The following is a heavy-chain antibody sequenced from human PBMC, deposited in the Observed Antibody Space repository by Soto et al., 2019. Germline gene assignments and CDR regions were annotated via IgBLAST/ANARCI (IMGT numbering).Heavy chain of an antibody. CDR2: INPNSGGT. V-gene: IGHV1-2*04. CDR1: GYTFTGYY. Sequence: GASVKVSCKASGYTFTGYYMHWVRQAPGQGLEWMGWINPNSGGTNYAQKFQGWVTMTRDTSISTAYMELSRLRSDDTAVYYCARVSYDSSGPEYYFDYWGQGTLVTVSS. D-gene: IGHD3-22*01. CDR3: ARVSYDSSGPEYYFDY. J-gene: IGHJ4*02.